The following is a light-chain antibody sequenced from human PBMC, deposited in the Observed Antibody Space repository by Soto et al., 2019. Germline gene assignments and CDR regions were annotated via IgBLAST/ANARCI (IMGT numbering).Light chain of an antibody. CDR3: ASLTTTNFV. CDR2: EVS. CDR1: SSDVGAYNF. Sequence: QSVLTQPASVSGSPGQSITISCSGTSSDVGAYNFVSWYQQHPDKAPKLMISEVSNRPSGVSDRFSGSKSGNTASLTISGLQAEDEADYYCASLTTTNFVSGTGTKVTVL. V-gene: IGLV2-14*01. J-gene: IGLJ1*01.